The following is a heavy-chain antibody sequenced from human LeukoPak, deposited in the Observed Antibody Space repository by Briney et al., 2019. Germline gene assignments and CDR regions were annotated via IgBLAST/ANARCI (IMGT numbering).Heavy chain of an antibody. J-gene: IGHJ4*02. CDR3: ARVLYSNSKQYYFDY. V-gene: IGHV4-59*01. Sequence: SETLSLTCTVSGGSISSYYWSWIRQPQGTGLERIGYIYYSGSANYNHSLNSRVTISVDTSKYQFSLKLSSVTAADTAVYYCARVLYSNSKQYYFDYWGQGTLVTVSS. CDR2: IYYSGSA. CDR1: GGSISSYY. D-gene: IGHD6-6*01.